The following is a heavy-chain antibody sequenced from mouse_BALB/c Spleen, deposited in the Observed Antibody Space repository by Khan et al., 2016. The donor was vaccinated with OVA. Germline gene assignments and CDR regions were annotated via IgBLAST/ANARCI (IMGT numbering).Heavy chain of an antibody. D-gene: IGHD1-1*02. J-gene: IGHJ1*01. CDR2: IWGVGST. V-gene: IGHV2-6-4*01. CDR3: ARNHFGGGYWYFDV. Sequence: QVQLKQSGPGLVAPSQSLSITCTVSGFSLSRYSIHWVRQPPGKGLEWLGMIWGVGSTDYNSALKSSLSISKDNSKSQVFLKMNRLQTDNTAIYYCARNHFGGGYWYFDVWGAGTTVTVSS. CDR1: GFSLSRYS.